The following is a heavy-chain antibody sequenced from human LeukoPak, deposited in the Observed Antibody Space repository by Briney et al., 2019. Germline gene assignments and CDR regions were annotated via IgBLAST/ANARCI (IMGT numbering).Heavy chain of an antibody. CDR2: ISSDSSYI. V-gene: IGHV3-21*01. CDR1: GFTFRTFG. Sequence: GGSLRLSCAASGFTFRTFGMNWVRQAPGKGLEWVSYISSDSSYICYADSVKGRFTISRDNAKNSLYLQMNSLRAEDTAVYYCAKDRRDYDSSGYPDYWGQGTLVTVSS. D-gene: IGHD3-22*01. J-gene: IGHJ4*02. CDR3: AKDRRDYDSSGYPDY.